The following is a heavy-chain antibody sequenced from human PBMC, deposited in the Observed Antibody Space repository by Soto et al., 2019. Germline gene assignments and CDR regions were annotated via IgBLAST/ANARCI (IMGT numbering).Heavy chain of an antibody. CDR1: GGSISSYY. J-gene: IGHJ4*02. V-gene: IGHV4-59*08. D-gene: IGHD2-21*01. CDR3: GRHRVVPRANYFDY. CDR2: IYYSGST. Sequence: SETLSLTCTVSGGSISSYYWSWIRQPPGKGLEWIGYIYYSGSTNYNPSLKSRVTISVDTSKNQFSLKLSSVTAADTAVYYCGRHRVVPRANYFDYWGQGTLVTVSS.